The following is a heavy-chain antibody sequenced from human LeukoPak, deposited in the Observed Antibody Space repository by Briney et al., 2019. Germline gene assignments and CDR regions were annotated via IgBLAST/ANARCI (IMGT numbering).Heavy chain of an antibody. Sequence: ASVKVSCKASGYTFTGYYMHWVRQAPGQGLEWMGWINPNSGGTNYAQKFQGRVTMTRDTSISTAYMELSRLRSDDMAVYYCASGSGSYYSNDAFDIWGQGTMVTVSS. J-gene: IGHJ3*02. CDR3: ASGSGSYYSNDAFDI. V-gene: IGHV1-2*02. CDR2: INPNSGGT. D-gene: IGHD1-26*01. CDR1: GYTFTGYY.